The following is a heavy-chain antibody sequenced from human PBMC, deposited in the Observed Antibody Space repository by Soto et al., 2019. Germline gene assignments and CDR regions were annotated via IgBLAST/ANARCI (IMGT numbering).Heavy chain of an antibody. CDR1: GYTFTSYG. Sequence: QVQLVQSGAEVKKPGASVKVSCKASGYTFTSYGISWVRQAPGQGLEWMGWISAYNGNTNSAQKVRGRVTMTTDTYTNTAYMELRSLRSDDTAVYYCARCKDFWSGYSRGGMDVWGQGTTVTVSS. D-gene: IGHD3-3*01. CDR3: ARCKDFWSGYSRGGMDV. V-gene: IGHV1-18*04. J-gene: IGHJ6*02. CDR2: ISAYNGNT.